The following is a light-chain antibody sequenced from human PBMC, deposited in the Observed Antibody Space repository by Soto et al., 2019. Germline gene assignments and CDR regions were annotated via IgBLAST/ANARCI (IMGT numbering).Light chain of an antibody. V-gene: IGKV3-20*01. CDR2: GAS. Sequence: EIVWTQSPGTLSLSPGERATLSCRASPSVSSSYLAWYQQKPGQAHRLLIYGASSRATGVQDRFSGSGSGTDFTLTISRLEPEDFAVFYCKQCGSAPLTFGQGTKVDIK. CDR1: PSVSSSY. CDR3: KQCGSAPLT. J-gene: IGKJ1*01.